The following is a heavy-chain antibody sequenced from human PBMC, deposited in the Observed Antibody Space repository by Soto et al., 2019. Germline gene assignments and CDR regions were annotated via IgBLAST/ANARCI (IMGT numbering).Heavy chain of an antibody. CDR1: GGSFSGYY. CDR3: ARAKVITMVRGVLDP. Sequence: SETLSLTCAVYGGSFSGYYWSWIRQPPGKGLEWIGEINHSGSTNYNPSLKSRVTISVDTSKNQFSLKLSSVTAADTAVYYCARAKVITMVRGVLDPWGQGTLVTVSS. CDR2: INHSGST. D-gene: IGHD3-10*01. J-gene: IGHJ5*02. V-gene: IGHV4-34*01.